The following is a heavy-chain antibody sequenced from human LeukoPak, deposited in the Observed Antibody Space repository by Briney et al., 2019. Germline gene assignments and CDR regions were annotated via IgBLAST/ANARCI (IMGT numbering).Heavy chain of an antibody. Sequence: GGSLRLSCAASGFTFSSYWMNWVRQAPGKGLVWVSRINGDGSSTNYADSVKGRFTISRGNAKNTLYLQLNSLRAEDTAIYYCARSQGPYDYWGQGTLVTVSS. V-gene: IGHV3-74*01. CDR2: INGDGSST. J-gene: IGHJ4*02. CDR1: GFTFSSYW. CDR3: ARSQGPYDY.